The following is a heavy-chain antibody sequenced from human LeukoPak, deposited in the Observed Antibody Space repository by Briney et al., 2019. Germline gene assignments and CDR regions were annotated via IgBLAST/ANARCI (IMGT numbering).Heavy chain of an antibody. CDR1: GFTFSSYW. CDR2: IKPDGSEK. Sequence: PGGSLRLSCAASGFTFSSYWTSWVRQAPGRGLEWVANIKPDGSEKKYVDSVKGRFTISRDNAKNSLCLQMNSLRAEDTAVYYCARQANYYYDSSGYYYFDYWGQGTLVTVSS. D-gene: IGHD3-22*01. V-gene: IGHV3-7*03. CDR3: ARQANYYYDSSGYYYFDY. J-gene: IGHJ4*02.